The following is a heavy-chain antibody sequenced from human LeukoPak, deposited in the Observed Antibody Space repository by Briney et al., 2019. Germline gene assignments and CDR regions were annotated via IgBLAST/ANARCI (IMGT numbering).Heavy chain of an antibody. V-gene: IGHV4-39*02. CDR2: IFYTGST. Sequence: SETLSLTCTVSGDSISSNHYYWGWIRQPPGKGLEWIGTIFYTGSTNYNPSLKSRVTISVDTSKNQFSLKLSSVTAADTAVYYCAREGVRTGYYKTAWFDPWGQGTLVTVSS. D-gene: IGHD3-9*01. CDR3: AREGVRTGYYKTAWFDP. J-gene: IGHJ5*02. CDR1: GDSISSNHYY.